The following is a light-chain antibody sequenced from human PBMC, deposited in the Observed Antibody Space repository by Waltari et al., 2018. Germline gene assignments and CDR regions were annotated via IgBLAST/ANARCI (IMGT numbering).Light chain of an antibody. CDR3: QVWDISTVV. Sequence: YDLTQTPSVSVSPGQTASITCSGDTLGETYVSWYQVRPGQSPVVVIHEDSKRPSGISERFSGSNSGNTATLTISRAQTMDEADYYCQVWDISTVVFGGGTKLTVL. J-gene: IGLJ2*01. V-gene: IGLV3-1*01. CDR1: TLGETY. CDR2: EDS.